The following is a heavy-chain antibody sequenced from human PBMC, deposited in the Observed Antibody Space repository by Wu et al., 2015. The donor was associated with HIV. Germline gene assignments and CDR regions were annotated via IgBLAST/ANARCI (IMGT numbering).Heavy chain of an antibody. CDR3: ARSPLRYYYDSSAYYPFDY. V-gene: IGHV1-2*02. CDR2: INPNSGGT. J-gene: IGHJ4*02. Sequence: QVQLVQSGAEVKKPGASVKVSCKASGYTFIGYYMHWVRQAPGQGLEWMGWINPNSGGTNYGQKFQGRVTMTRDTSISTAYMELSWLRSDDTAVYYCARSPLRYYYDSSAYYPFDYWGQGTLVTVSS. CDR1: GYTFIGYY. D-gene: IGHD3-22*01.